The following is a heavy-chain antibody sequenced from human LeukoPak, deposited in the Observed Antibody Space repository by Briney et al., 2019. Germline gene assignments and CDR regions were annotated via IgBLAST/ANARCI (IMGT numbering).Heavy chain of an antibody. Sequence: GGSLRLSCAASGFTFSSYWMSWVRQAPGKGLEWVANIKQDGSEKYYVDSVKGRFTISRDNAKNSLYLQMNSLRAEDTAVYYCARAAGGSGLFPDYWGQGTLVTVSS. CDR2: IKQDGSEK. J-gene: IGHJ4*02. CDR3: ARAAGGSGLFPDY. V-gene: IGHV3-7*01. CDR1: GFTFSSYW. D-gene: IGHD3-10*01.